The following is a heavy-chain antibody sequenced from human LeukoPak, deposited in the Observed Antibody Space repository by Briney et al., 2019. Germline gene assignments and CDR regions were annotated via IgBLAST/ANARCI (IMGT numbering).Heavy chain of an antibody. D-gene: IGHD3-22*01. CDR3: ARDEGWNYDTKAKADAFDI. J-gene: IGHJ3*02. CDR2: IYYSGST. CDR1: GGSISSYY. Sequence: SETLSLTCTVSGGSISSYYWSWIRQPPGKGLEWIGSIYYSGSTYYNPSLKSRVTISVDTSKNQFSLKLSSVTAADTAVYYCARDEGWNYDTKAKADAFDIWGQGTMVTVSS. V-gene: IGHV4-59*12.